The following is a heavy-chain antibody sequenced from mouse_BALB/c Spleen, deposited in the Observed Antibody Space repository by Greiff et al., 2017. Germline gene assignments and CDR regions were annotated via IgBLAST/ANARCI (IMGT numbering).Heavy chain of an antibody. D-gene: IGHD4-1*01. CDR3: ASPNFAY. CDR1: GFTFSDYY. Sequence: EVTLVESGGGLVKPGGSLKLSCAASGFTFSDYYMYWVRQTPEKRLEWVATISDGGSYTYYPDSVKGRFTISRDNAKNNLYLQMSSLKSDDTAMYYCASPNFAYWGQGTLVTVSA. J-gene: IGHJ3*01. V-gene: IGHV5-4*02. CDR2: ISDGGSYT.